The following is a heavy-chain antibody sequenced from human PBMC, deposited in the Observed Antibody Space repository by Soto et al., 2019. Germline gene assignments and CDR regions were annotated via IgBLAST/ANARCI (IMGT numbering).Heavy chain of an antibody. Sequence: EVELLESGGGLVQPEGSLRLSCAASGFTFSTYAMGWVRQAPGKGLEWVSVVSSGGGTHYADSVKGRFTVSRDNSKNTLSLQMTSLRADGTAVYYCAQRRGDGGHFDYWGQGALVTVSS. CDR1: GFTFSTYA. V-gene: IGHV3-23*01. CDR2: VSSGGGT. J-gene: IGHJ4*02. CDR3: AQRRGDGGHFDY. D-gene: IGHD2-21*02.